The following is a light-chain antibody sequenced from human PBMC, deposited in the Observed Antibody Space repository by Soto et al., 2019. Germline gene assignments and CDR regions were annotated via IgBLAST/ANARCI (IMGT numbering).Light chain of an antibody. Sequence: DIQMTQSPSSVSASVGARVTITCRASQAISTWLAWYQQKPGKAPNLLIYAASSLQSGVPSRFSGSGSGTDFTLTITSLQPEDFATYYCQQANSFPHTFGQGTKLEIK. CDR1: QAISTW. CDR2: AAS. CDR3: QQANSFPHT. J-gene: IGKJ2*01. V-gene: IGKV1-12*01.